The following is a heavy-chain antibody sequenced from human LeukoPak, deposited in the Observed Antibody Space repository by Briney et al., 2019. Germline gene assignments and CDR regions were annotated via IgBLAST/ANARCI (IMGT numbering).Heavy chain of an antibody. Sequence: PGGSLRLSCAASGFTFASYSMNWVRQAPGEGLEWVSSISGDSTYIYNAGSVKGRFTISRDNAQASLYLQMISLRADDTAVYYCAGVSGRLERQSDLDYWGQGTLVIVSS. D-gene: IGHD1-1*01. V-gene: IGHV3-21*01. J-gene: IGHJ4*02. CDR3: AGVSGRLERQSDLDY. CDR2: ISGDSTYI. CDR1: GFTFASYS.